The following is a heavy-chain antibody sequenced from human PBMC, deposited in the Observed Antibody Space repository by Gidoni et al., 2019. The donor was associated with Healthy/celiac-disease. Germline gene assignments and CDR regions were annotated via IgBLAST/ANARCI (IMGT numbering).Heavy chain of an antibody. CDR2: ISSSSSTI. D-gene: IGHD3-22*01. Sequence: EVQLVESGGGLVQPGGSLRLSCAASGFTFSSYSRNWVSQAPGKGLEWVSYISSSSSTIYYADSVKGRFTISRDNAKNSLYLQMNSLRDEDTAVYYCAREKAYDSSGYYYPVVDYWGQGTLVTVSS. CDR1: GFTFSSYS. CDR3: AREKAYDSSGYYYPVVDY. V-gene: IGHV3-48*02. J-gene: IGHJ4*02.